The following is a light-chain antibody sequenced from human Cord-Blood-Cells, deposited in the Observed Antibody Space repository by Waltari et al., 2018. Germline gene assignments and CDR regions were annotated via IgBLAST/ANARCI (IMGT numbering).Light chain of an antibody. Sequence: QSALTQPRSVSGSPGQSVTISCTGTSSDVGGYNYVSWYQQHPGKAPKLMLYDVSKRPAGVPDLFSSSKSGNTASLTISGLQAEDEADYYCCSYAGSYTLVFGGGTKLTVL. CDR1: SSDVGGYNY. J-gene: IGLJ2*01. CDR3: CSYAGSYTLV. CDR2: DVS. V-gene: IGLV2-11*01.